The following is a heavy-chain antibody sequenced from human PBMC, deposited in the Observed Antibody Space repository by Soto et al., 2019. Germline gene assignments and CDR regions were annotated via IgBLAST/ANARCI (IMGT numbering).Heavy chain of an antibody. V-gene: IGHV3-33*01. Sequence: GVSMRLACAAAGLSFISYGMHWVSQAPGKGLEWVAVIWYDGSNKYYADSVKGRFTISRDNSKNTLYLQMNSLRAEDTAVYYCARAPTNHGMDVWGQGTTVTVSS. CDR3: ARAPTNHGMDV. J-gene: IGHJ6*02. CDR2: IWYDGSNK. CDR1: GLSFISYG. D-gene: IGHD2-8*01.